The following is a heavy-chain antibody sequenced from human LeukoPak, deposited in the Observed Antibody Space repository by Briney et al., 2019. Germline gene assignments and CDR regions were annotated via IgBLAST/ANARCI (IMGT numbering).Heavy chain of an antibody. J-gene: IGHJ4*02. Sequence: GGSLRLSCAASGFTFSNAWMSWVRQAPGKGLEWVGRIKSKTDGGTTDYAAPVKGRFTISRDDSKNTLYLQMNSLKTGDTAVYYCAKDAVGATAYYFDCWGQGTLVSVSS. CDR3: AKDAVGATAYYFDC. V-gene: IGHV3-15*01. CDR2: IKSKTDGGTT. D-gene: IGHD1-26*01. CDR1: GFTFSNAW.